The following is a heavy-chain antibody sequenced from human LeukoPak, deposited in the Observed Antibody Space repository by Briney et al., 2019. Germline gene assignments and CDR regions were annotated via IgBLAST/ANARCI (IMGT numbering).Heavy chain of an antibody. Sequence: QSGGSLRLSCAVSGITLSNYGMSWVRQAPGKGLEWVADISDSGGSTKYADSAKGRFTISRDNPKNTLFLQMNSLRAEDTAVYFCAKRGVVIRVVLVGFHKEAYYFESWGQGALVTVSS. J-gene: IGHJ4*02. CDR2: ISDSGGST. CDR1: GITLSNYG. D-gene: IGHD3/OR15-3a*01. V-gene: IGHV3-23*01. CDR3: AKRGVVIRVVLVGFHKEAYYFES.